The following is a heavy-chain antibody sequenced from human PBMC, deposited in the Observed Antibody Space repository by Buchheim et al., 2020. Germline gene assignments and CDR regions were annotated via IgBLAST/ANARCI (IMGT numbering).Heavy chain of an antibody. CDR1: GFTFSSYW. CDR2: INSDGSST. Sequence: EVQLVESGGGLVQPGGSLRLSCAASGFTFSSYWMHWVRQAPGKGLVWGSRINSDGSSTSYADSVKGRFTISRDNAKNPLYLQMNSLRAEDTAVYYCATEQMAYCSGGSCWVFDPWGQGTL. D-gene: IGHD2-15*01. CDR3: ATEQMAYCSGGSCWVFDP. V-gene: IGHV3-74*01. J-gene: IGHJ5*02.